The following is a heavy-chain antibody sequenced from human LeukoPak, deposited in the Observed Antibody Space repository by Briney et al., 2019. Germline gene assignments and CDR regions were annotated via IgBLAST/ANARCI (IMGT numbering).Heavy chain of an antibody. V-gene: IGHV1-69*13. CDR2: IIPIFGTA. CDR1: GGTFSSYA. CDR3: ARVDYCTVGVCYSMDA. Sequence: SVKVSCKASGGTFSSYAISWVRQAPGQGLGWMGGIIPIFGTANYAQKFQGRVTITADESTSTAYMELSSLRSEDTAVYYCARVDYCTVGVCYSMDAWGKGTTVTVS. D-gene: IGHD2-8*02. J-gene: IGHJ6*03.